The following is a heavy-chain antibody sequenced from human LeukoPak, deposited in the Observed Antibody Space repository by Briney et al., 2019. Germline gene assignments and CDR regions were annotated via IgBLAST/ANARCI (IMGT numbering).Heavy chain of an antibody. D-gene: IGHD5-12*01. V-gene: IGHV4-59*01. CDR1: GGSISSYY. CDR3: ARDLGAVATIGADYYYYYYMDV. Sequence: PSETLSLTCTVSGGSISSYYWSWIRQPPGKGLEWIGYIYYSGSTNYNPSLKSRVTISVDTSKNQFSLKLSSVTAADTAVYYCARDLGAVATIGADYYYYYYMDVWGKGTTVTVSS. CDR2: IYYSGST. J-gene: IGHJ6*03.